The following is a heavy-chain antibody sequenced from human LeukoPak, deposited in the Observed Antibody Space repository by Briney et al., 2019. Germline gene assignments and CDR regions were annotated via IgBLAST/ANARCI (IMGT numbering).Heavy chain of an antibody. Sequence: GESLKISCKGSGYSFTSYWIGWVRQMPGKGLEWMGFILPADSDTRYSPSLQGQVTFSADKSITTAYLQWSSLKASDTAMYYCARTSGDNDGNALYFDHWGQGTLVTVSS. D-gene: IGHD4-23*01. CDR2: ILPADSDT. CDR3: ARTSGDNDGNALYFDH. V-gene: IGHV5-51*01. CDR1: GYSFTSYW. J-gene: IGHJ4*02.